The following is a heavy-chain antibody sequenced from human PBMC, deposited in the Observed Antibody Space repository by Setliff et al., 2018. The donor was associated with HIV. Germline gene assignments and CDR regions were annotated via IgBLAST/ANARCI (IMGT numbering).Heavy chain of an antibody. D-gene: IGHD5-12*01. J-gene: IGHJ4*02. V-gene: IGHV1-18*01. Sequence: ASVKVSCKASGYRFINYGISWVRQAPGQGLEWMGWISGYNANTNYAQHVQGRVTMTTDTSTSTAYMELRSLRSDDTAVYYCARAGRDGYNNQGYFDYWGQGTLVTVSS. CDR3: ARAGRDGYNNQGYFDY. CDR2: ISGYNANT. CDR1: GYRFINYG.